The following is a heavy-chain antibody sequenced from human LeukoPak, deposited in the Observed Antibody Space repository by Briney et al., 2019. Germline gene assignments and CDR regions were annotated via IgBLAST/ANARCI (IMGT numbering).Heavy chain of an antibody. D-gene: IGHD1-26*01. CDR2: INHSGST. CDR1: GGSFSGYY. V-gene: IGHV4-34*01. Sequence: SETLSLTCAVYGGSFSGYYWSWIRQPPGKGLEWIGEINHSGSTNYNPSLKSRVTISVDTSKNQFSLKLSSVTAADTAVYYCARAGEILYYGMDVWGQGTTVTVSS. CDR3: ARAGEILYYGMDV. J-gene: IGHJ6*02.